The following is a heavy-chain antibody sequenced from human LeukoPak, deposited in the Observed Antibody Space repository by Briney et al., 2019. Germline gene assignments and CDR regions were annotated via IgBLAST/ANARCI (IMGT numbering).Heavy chain of an antibody. D-gene: IGHD2-15*01. Sequence: GGSPRLSCAASGFTFSSYAMSWVRQAPGKGLEWVSAISGSGGSTYYADSVKGRFTISRDNSKNTLYLQMNSLRAEDTAVYYCAKRGLVVVVNYYYYMDVWGKGTTVTVSS. V-gene: IGHV3-23*01. CDR2: ISGSGGST. J-gene: IGHJ6*03. CDR3: AKRGLVVVVNYYYYMDV. CDR1: GFTFSSYA.